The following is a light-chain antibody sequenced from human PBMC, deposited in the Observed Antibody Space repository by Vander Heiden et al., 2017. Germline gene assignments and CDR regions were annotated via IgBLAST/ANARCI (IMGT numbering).Light chain of an antibody. CDR3: SSYAGSNTYV. V-gene: IGLV2-8*01. Sequence: QSALTQPPFASGSLGQSATISCTGASSDVGTYNYVSWYQQHPGKAPKLMIYEVSKRPSGVPDRFSGSKSGNTASLTVSGLQPEDEADYYCSSYAGSNTYVFGTGTKVTVL. CDR1: SSDVGTYNY. CDR2: EVS. J-gene: IGLJ1*01.